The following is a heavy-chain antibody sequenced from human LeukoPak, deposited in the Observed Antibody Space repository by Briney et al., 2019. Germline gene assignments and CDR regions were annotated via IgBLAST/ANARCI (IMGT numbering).Heavy chain of an antibody. Sequence: GGSLRLSCAASGFTFSSYWMSWVRQAPGKGLEWVANIRQDGSEKYYVDSVKGRFTISRDNAKNSLYLQMNSLRAEDMAVYYCAKEGSSGWYREFDYWGQGTLVTVSS. CDR3: AKEGSSGWYREFDY. D-gene: IGHD6-19*01. V-gene: IGHV3-7*01. CDR2: IRQDGSEK. CDR1: GFTFSSYW. J-gene: IGHJ4*02.